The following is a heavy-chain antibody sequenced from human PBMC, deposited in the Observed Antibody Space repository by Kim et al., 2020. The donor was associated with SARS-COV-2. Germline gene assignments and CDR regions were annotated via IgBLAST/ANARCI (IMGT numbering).Heavy chain of an antibody. J-gene: IGHJ4*02. Sequence: ASVKVSCKASGYTFTSYWIHWVRQAPGQGLEWMEMINPRSANTRYAQNFQGRVTTTSDTSTSTAYMEMSSLRSEDTAVYYCARAWDQNFDFWGQGTLVTVSS. V-gene: IGHV1-46*01. CDR1: GYTFTSYW. CDR2: INPRSANT. D-gene: IGHD1-26*01. CDR3: ARAWDQNFDF.